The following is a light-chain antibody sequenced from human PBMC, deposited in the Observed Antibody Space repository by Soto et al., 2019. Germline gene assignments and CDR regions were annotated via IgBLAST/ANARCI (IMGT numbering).Light chain of an antibody. J-gene: IGLJ1*01. Sequence: QSALTQPASVSGSPGQSITISCTGTSCDVGAYNYVSWYQQHPGKAPKLMIYDVSNRPSGVSNRFSGSKSGNTASLTISGRQAEDEAHYYCSAYTSSSTDVFGTGTKVTVL. CDR3: SAYTSSSTDV. V-gene: IGLV2-14*01. CDR1: SCDVGAYNY. CDR2: DVS.